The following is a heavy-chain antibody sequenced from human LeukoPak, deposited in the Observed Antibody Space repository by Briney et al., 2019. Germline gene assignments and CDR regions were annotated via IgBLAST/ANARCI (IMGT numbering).Heavy chain of an antibody. CDR1: GFTFSSYS. Sequence: GGSLRPSCAASGFTFSSYSMNWVRQAPGKGLEWVSSISSSSSYIYYADSVKGRFTTSRDNAKNSLYLQMNSLRAEDTAVYYCASHRGPDYYGSGSYYNAYFDYWGQGTLVTVSS. CDR3: ASHRGPDYYGSGSYYNAYFDY. V-gene: IGHV3-21*01. J-gene: IGHJ4*02. D-gene: IGHD3-10*01. CDR2: ISSSSSYI.